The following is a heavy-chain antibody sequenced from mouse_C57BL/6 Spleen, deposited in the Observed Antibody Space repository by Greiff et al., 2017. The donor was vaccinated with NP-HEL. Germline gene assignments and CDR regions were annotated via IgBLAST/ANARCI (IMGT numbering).Heavy chain of an antibody. CDR1: GYSITSGYY. D-gene: IGHD3-2*02. V-gene: IGHV3-6*01. CDR3: ARGGSSGGY. CDR2: ISYDGSN. Sequence: VQLKQSGPGLVKPSQSLSLTCSVTGYSITSGYYWNWIRQFPGNKLEWMGYISYDGSNNYNPSLKNRISITRDTSKNQFFLKLNSVTTEDTATYYCARGGSSGGYWGQGTTLTVSS. J-gene: IGHJ2*01.